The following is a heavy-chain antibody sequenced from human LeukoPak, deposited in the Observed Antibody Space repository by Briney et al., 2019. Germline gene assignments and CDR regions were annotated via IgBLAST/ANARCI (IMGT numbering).Heavy chain of an antibody. CDR2: MNPNSGKT. Sequence: ASVKVSCKSSGYTFTSYDINGVRQAAGQGLEWMGWMNPNSGKTGYAQKFQGRVTMTRNTSISTAYMELSSLRSEDTAVYYCARLGYSGYDSVDYWGQGTLVTVSS. J-gene: IGHJ4*02. V-gene: IGHV1-8*01. D-gene: IGHD5-12*01. CDR1: GYTFTSYD. CDR3: ARLGYSGYDSVDY.